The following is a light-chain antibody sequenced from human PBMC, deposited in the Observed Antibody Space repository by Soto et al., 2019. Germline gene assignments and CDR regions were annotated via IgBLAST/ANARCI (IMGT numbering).Light chain of an antibody. CDR1: QSVDTY. V-gene: IGKV3-11*01. Sequence: LTQSPAILSLSPGERATLSCTASQSVDTYIAWYQQRPGQPPRLLIHDTSHRASGVPARFPGSGSGTDFTLTITSLEPEDFAVYFCQQRRNWVSFGPGTRL. J-gene: IGKJ3*01. CDR2: DTS. CDR3: QQRRNWVS.